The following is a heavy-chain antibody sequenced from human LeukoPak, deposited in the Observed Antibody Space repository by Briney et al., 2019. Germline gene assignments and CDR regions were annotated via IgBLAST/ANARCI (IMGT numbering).Heavy chain of an antibody. Sequence: ASVKVSCKASGYTFTGYYMHWVRQAPGQGLEWMGWINPNSGGTNYAQKFQGRVTMTRDTSIGTAYMELSRLRSDDTAVYYCAAWPLALYYFDYWAREPLVTVPS. J-gene: IGHJ4*02. V-gene: IGHV1-2*02. CDR1: GYTFTGYY. CDR3: AAWPLALYYFDY. CDR2: INPNSGGT.